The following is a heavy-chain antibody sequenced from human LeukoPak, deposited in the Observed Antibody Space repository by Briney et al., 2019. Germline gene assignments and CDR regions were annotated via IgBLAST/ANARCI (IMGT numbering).Heavy chain of an antibody. V-gene: IGHV3-23*01. Sequence: PLGSLRLSCAPSGLTFSDDAVRSVRQAPGKGLEWVSTISGSGGVTYYADSVTGRFTISRDNSKNTLYLQMNSLRAEDTAVYYCAKPLMYYYDSSGYYFPFDSWGQGTLVTVSS. J-gene: IGHJ4*02. D-gene: IGHD3-22*01. CDR1: GLTFSDDA. CDR2: ISGSGGVT. CDR3: AKPLMYYYDSSGYYFPFDS.